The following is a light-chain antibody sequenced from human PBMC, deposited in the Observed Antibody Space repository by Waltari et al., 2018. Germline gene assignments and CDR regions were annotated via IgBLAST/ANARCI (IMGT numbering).Light chain of an antibody. CDR3: LLYDGSDQV. CDR2: STT. CDR1: AGAVPSGNY. J-gene: IGLJ3*02. Sequence: QTVVTQEPSLTVSPGGALTLTCASSAGAVPSGNYPNWIQQKPGQVPRSLITSTTNSHAWPPARFAGSLLGGKAALTLSGVQPEDEDEYYCLLYDGSDQVFGGGTKLTVL. V-gene: IGLV7-43*01.